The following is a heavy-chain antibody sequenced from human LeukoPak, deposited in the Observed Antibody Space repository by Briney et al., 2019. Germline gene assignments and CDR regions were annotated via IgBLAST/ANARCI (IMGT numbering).Heavy chain of an antibody. CDR3: TRDWGYSGYALYDL. D-gene: IGHD5-12*01. Sequence: PGRSLRLSCTGSGFTFGDYGMSWVRQAPGKGLEWVGFIRDKSYSGATEYAASVKGRFTISRDDSKRLAYLQMNSLKIEDTAVYFCTRDWGYSGYALYDLWGQGTLVTVSS. J-gene: IGHJ4*02. V-gene: IGHV3-49*04. CDR2: IRDKSYSGAT. CDR1: GFTFGDYG.